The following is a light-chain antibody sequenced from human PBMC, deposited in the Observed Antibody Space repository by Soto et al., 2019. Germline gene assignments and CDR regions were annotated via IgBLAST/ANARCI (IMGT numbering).Light chain of an antibody. Sequence: DIQMTQSPSTLSASVGDRVTITCRASQDINRWLAWYQQKPGKAPKILIYNADTLESGVPSRFSGSGYGTEFILTTSSLKTDDFETYYCQQFSIYWAFGQGTKVDIK. V-gene: IGKV1-5*01. CDR2: NAD. J-gene: IGKJ1*01. CDR3: QQFSIYWA. CDR1: QDINRW.